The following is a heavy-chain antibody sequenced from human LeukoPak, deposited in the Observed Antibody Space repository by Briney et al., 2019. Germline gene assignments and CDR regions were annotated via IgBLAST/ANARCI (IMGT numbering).Heavy chain of an antibody. J-gene: IGHJ4*02. D-gene: IGHD2-15*01. CDR2: INRDGSQE. CDR3: ARDATHCSGGTCYDAFDY. Sequence: PGGSLRLSCAASGFTLSSYWMTWVRQAPGKGLEWVANINRDGSQENYVDSVQGRFTISRDNAKNSPYLQMNSLRVEDTASYYCARDATHCSGGTCYDAFDYWGQAILVTVSS. V-gene: IGHV3-7*01. CDR1: GFTLSSYW.